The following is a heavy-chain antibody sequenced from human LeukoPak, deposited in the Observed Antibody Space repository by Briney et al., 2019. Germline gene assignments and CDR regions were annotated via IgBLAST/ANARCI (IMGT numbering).Heavy chain of an antibody. J-gene: IGHJ4*02. CDR2: INHSGST. CDR1: GGSFSGYY. Sequence: SETLSLTCAVYGGSFSGYYWSWIRQPPGKGLEWIGEINHSGSTNYNPSLKSRVTISVDTSKNQFSLKLSSVTAADTAVYYCASRIDSSGYGGPYWGQGTLVTVSS. V-gene: IGHV4-34*01. CDR3: ASRIDSSGYGGPY. D-gene: IGHD3-22*01.